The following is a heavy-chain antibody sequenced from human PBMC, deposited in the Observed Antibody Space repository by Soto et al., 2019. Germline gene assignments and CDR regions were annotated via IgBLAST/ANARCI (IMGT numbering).Heavy chain of an antibody. CDR3: ARHLSSSGYSAYEY. J-gene: IGHJ4*02. Sequence: PSETLSLTCTVSGGSISSYYWSWIRQPPGKGLEWIGSIYYSGSTYYNPSLKSRVTISVDTSKNQFSLKLSSVTAADTAVYYCARHLSSSGYSAYEYGVQGTLVTVS. D-gene: IGHD3-22*01. CDR1: GGSISSYY. CDR2: IYYSGST. V-gene: IGHV4-59*08.